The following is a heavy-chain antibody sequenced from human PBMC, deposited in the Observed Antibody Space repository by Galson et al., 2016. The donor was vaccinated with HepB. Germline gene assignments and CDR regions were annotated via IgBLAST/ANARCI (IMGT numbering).Heavy chain of an antibody. CDR2: INSGSYI. CDR3: ARERSSGWTGDSFDI. V-gene: IGHV3-21*01. D-gene: IGHD6-19*01. CDR1: GFTFSSFT. Sequence: SLRLSCAASGFTFSSFTMHWVRQAPGKGLEWVSSINSGSYIYNADSVKGRFIISRDNAKKSLYLQMHSLRAEDTALYYCARERSSGWTGDSFDIWGQGIMVTVSS. J-gene: IGHJ3*02.